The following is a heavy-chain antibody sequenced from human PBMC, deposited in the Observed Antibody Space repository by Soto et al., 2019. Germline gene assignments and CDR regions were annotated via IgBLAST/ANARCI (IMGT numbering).Heavy chain of an antibody. CDR2: IFHSGTT. V-gene: IGHV4-38-2*02. CDR1: GYSISSGYS. Sequence: PSETLSLTCAVSGYSISSGYSWGWIRQPPGKGLEWIGNIFHSGTTYYNPSLKNRVTISVDTSQNHFSLKLSSVTAADTAVYYFARENYYDGSGYYSYFDYWGHGTRVTVSA. D-gene: IGHD3-22*01. J-gene: IGHJ4*01. CDR3: ARENYYDGSGYYSYFDY.